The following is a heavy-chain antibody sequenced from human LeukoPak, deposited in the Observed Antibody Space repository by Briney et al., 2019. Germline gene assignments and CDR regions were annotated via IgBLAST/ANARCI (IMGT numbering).Heavy chain of an antibody. CDR2: IIPIFGTA. CDR1: GGTFSSYA. CDR3: ATAGRIFGVVTHLWRYFDY. J-gene: IGHJ4*02. D-gene: IGHD3-3*01. V-gene: IGHV1-69*05. Sequence: LVKVSCKASGGTFSSYAISWVRQAPGQGLEWMGGIIPIFGTANYAQKFQGRVTITTDESTSTAYMELSSLRSEDTAVYYCATAGRIFGVVTHLWRYFDYWGQGTLVTVSS.